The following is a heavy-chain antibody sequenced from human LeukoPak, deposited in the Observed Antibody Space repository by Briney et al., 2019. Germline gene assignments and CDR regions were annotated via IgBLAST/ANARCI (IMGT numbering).Heavy chain of an antibody. J-gene: IGHJ4*02. V-gene: IGHV1-69*06. Sequence: SVKVSCKASGGTFISYAISWVRQAPGQGREWMGGIIPIFGTANYAQKFQGRVTITADKSTSTAYMELSSLRSEDTAVYYCARYSSGWYYFDYWGQGTLVTVSS. CDR3: ARYSSGWYYFDY. D-gene: IGHD6-19*01. CDR2: IIPIFGTA. CDR1: GGTFISYA.